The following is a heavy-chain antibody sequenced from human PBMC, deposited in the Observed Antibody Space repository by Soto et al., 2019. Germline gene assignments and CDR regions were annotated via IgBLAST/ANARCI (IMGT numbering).Heavy chain of an antibody. CDR3: ANRGVRGVPSYFSMDV. CDR1: GFTFSNYA. Sequence: EVQLLESGGGLVQAGGSLRLSCAASGFTFSNYAMSWVRQAPGKGLEWVSGISGSGGSTYDADSLKGHFTISRDNSKNSRYLQGHSLRAEDTAIYFCANRGVRGVPSYFSMDVWGQGTTVTVSS. V-gene: IGHV3-23*01. J-gene: IGHJ6*02. D-gene: IGHD3-10*01. CDR2: ISGSGGST.